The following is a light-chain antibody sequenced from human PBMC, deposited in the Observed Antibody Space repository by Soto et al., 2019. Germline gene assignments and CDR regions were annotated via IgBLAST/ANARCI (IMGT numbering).Light chain of an antibody. CDR2: MIS. CDR3: MQATHWPYT. V-gene: IGKV2-30*02. J-gene: IGKJ2*01. Sequence: DVVMTQSPLSLPVTLGQPASISCRSSQSFVHSDGSTYLSWFHQRPDQCPRRLIYMISNRDTGVPDRFSGSGSGTDFTLKISRVEAEDVGLYYCMQATHWPYTFGQGTKLEIK. CDR1: QSFVHSDGSTY.